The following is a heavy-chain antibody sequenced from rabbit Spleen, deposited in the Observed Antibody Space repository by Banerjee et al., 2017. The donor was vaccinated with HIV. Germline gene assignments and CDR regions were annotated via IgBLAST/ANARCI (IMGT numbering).Heavy chain of an antibody. V-gene: IGHV1S45*01. CDR3: ARSGYVGWGGDGDLTGNKL. Sequence: QEQLVESGGGLVQPEGSLTLTCKASGFSFSNKAVMCWVRQAPGKGLEWIACINTATGKDVFASWAKGRFTISKTSSTTVTLQMTSLTATDTATYFCARSGYVGWGGDGDLTGNKLWGQGTLVTVS. CDR2: INTATGKD. D-gene: IGHD4-1*01. CDR1: GFSFSNKAV. J-gene: IGHJ4*01.